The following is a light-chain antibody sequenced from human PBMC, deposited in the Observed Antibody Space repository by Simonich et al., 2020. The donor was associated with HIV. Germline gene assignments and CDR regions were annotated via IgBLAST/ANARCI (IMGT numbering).Light chain of an antibody. Sequence: DIVMTQSPDSLAVSLGERATINCTSSQTILYSSNNKNYLAWYQQRPRQPPNLLIYWASTRESGVPDRFRGSGSGTDFTLSINSLKAEDVAFYYCQQYYITPHTFGQGTKVEIK. CDR1: QTILYSSNNKNY. CDR2: WAS. V-gene: IGKV4-1*01. J-gene: IGKJ1*01. CDR3: QQYYITPHT.